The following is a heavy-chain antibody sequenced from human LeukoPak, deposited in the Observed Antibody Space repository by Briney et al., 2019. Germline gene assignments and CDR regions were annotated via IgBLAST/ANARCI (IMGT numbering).Heavy chain of an antibody. D-gene: IGHD6-19*01. CDR3: AAARQWLVPDY. Sequence: TGGSLRLSCAASGFTVSSNYMTWVRQAPGKGLEWVSVIYSGGNTYYADSVKGRFTISRDNPKNTLYLQMNSLRAEDTAVYYCAAARQWLVPDYWGQGTLVTVSS. CDR2: IYSGGNT. V-gene: IGHV3-53*01. CDR1: GFTVSSNY. J-gene: IGHJ4*02.